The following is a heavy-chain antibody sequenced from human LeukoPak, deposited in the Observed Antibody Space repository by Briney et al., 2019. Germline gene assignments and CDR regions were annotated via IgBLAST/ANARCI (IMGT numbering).Heavy chain of an antibody. Sequence: SETLSLTCTVSGGSISSYYWSWIRQPPGKGLEWIGYIYTSGSTNYNPSLKSRVTISVGTSKNQFSLKLSSVTAADTAVYYCARQYSGSYYGYYYYYMDVWGKGTTVTVSS. J-gene: IGHJ6*03. V-gene: IGHV4-4*09. CDR2: IYTSGST. D-gene: IGHD1-26*01. CDR1: GGSISSYY. CDR3: ARQYSGSYYGYYYYYMDV.